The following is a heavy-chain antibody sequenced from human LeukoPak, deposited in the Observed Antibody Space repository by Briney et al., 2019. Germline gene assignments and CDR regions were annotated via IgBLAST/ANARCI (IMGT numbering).Heavy chain of an antibody. CDR3: ARDLTGTNPWDV. CDR2: IYYSGST. CDR1: GGSISSSSYY. J-gene: IGHJ6*04. Sequence: PSETLSLTCTVSGGSISSSSYYWSWIRQPPGKGLEWIGYIYYSGSTNYNPSLKSRVTISVDTSKNQFSLKLSSVTAADTAVYYCARDLTGTNPWDVWGKGTTVTVSS. V-gene: IGHV4-61*01. D-gene: IGHD1/OR15-1a*01.